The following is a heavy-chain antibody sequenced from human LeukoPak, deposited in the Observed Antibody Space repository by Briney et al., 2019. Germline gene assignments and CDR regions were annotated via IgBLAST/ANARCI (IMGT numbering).Heavy chain of an antibody. V-gene: IGHV4-39*07. D-gene: IGHD1-26*01. CDR3: ARDVVGATFDAFDI. CDR2: IYYSGST. J-gene: IGHJ3*02. Sequence: SETLSLTCTVSGGSISSSSYYWGWIRQPPGKGLEWIGSIYYSGSTYYNPSLKSRVTISVDTSKNQFSLKLSSVTAADTAVYYCARDVVGATFDAFDIWGQGTMVTVSS. CDR1: GGSISSSSYY.